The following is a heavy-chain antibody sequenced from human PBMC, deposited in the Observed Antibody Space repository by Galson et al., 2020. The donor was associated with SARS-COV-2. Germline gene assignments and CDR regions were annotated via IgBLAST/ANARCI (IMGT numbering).Heavy chain of an antibody. Sequence: ASVKVSCKVSGYTLTELSMHWVRQAPGKGLEWMGGFDPEDGETIYAQKFQGRVTMTEDTSTDTAYMELSSLRSEDTAVYYCATGTLWFGEPNNWFDPWGQGTLVTVSS. J-gene: IGHJ5*02. CDR2: FDPEDGET. V-gene: IGHV1-24*01. CDR3: ATGTLWFGEPNNWFDP. D-gene: IGHD3-10*01. CDR1: GYTLTELS.